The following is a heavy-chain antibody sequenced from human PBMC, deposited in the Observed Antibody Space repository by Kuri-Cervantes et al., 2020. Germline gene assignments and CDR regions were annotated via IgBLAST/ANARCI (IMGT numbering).Heavy chain of an antibody. CDR1: GYSISSGYY. Sequence: GSLRLSCAVSGYSISSGYYWGWIRQPPGKGLEWIGSIYHSGSTYYNPSLKSRVTISVDTSKNQFSLKLSSVTAADTAVYYCARGLGYCSGGNCYPGDFDYWGQGTLVTVSS. V-gene: IGHV4-38-2*01. CDR3: ARGLGYCSGGNCYPGDFDY. CDR2: IYHSGST. D-gene: IGHD2-15*01. J-gene: IGHJ4*02.